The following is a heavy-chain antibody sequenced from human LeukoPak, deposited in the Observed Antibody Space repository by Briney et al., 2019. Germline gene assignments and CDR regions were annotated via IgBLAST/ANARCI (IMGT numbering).Heavy chain of an antibody. CDR2: TYYSGST. V-gene: IGHV4-59*01. D-gene: IGHD3-22*01. CDR3: ARGGYYESSDLAYYFDY. Sequence: PSETLALTCTVSGGSLRSYYWSWIRQPPGKGLEWIGYTYYSGSTNYNPSLKSRVTISVDTSKNQFSLKLSSVTAADTAVYYCARGGYYESSDLAYYFDYWGQGTLVTVSS. CDR1: GGSLRSYY. J-gene: IGHJ4*02.